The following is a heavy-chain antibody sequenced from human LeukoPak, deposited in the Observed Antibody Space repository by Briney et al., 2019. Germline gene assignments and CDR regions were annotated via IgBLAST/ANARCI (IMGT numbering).Heavy chain of an antibody. J-gene: IGHJ4*02. CDR3: AKVVSGFHFDC. D-gene: IGHD1-26*01. Sequence: GGSLRLSCAASGFTFSTFGMSWVRRAPGKRPEWVSGITGSGATTYSADSVKGRFTISRDNSQNTLYLQMNTLRAEDTAVYYCAKVVSGFHFDCWGQGTLVTVSS. CDR2: ITGSGATT. CDR1: GFTFSTFG. V-gene: IGHV3-23*01.